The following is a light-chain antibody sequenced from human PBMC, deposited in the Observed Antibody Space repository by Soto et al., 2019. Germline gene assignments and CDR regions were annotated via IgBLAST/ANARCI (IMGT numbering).Light chain of an antibody. Sequence: EIVLTQSPGTLSLSPGEGATLSCRASQSVDSHSLAWYHQKPGQAPRLLIYSASNRATGIPDRFRGSGSGTDFTLNISRLEPEDFAVYYCQHYGTTPCTFGQGTKLEIK. J-gene: IGKJ2*02. CDR3: QHYGTTPCT. V-gene: IGKV3-20*01. CDR2: SAS. CDR1: QSVDSHS.